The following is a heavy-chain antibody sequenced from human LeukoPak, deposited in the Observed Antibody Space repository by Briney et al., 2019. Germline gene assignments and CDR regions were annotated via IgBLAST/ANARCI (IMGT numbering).Heavy chain of an antibody. Sequence: PGGSLRLSCEAAGFTFSTYAMSWVRQAPGKGLEWVSSLSSGGSYYAHSVRGRFTISRDDSKHTLYLQMNSLRAEDTALYYCAKDQTRDSGWSFDYWGQGSLVTVSS. J-gene: IGHJ4*02. D-gene: IGHD6-19*01. CDR1: GFTFSTYA. V-gene: IGHV3-23*01. CDR3: AKDQTRDSGWSFDY. CDR2: LSSGGS.